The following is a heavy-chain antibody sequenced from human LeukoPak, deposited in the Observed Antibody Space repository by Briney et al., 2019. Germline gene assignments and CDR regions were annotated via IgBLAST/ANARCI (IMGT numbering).Heavy chain of an antibody. J-gene: IGHJ4*02. Sequence: GGSLRLSCAASGFTFDDYAMHWVRQAPGKGLEWVSGLSWNSGSIGYADSVKGRFTISRDNAKNSLYLQMNSLRAEDTALYYCAKTSTWPRGAFASWGQGTLVTVSS. CDR3: AKTSTWPRGAFAS. CDR1: GFTFDDYA. V-gene: IGHV3-9*01. CDR2: LSWNSGSI. D-gene: IGHD6-13*01.